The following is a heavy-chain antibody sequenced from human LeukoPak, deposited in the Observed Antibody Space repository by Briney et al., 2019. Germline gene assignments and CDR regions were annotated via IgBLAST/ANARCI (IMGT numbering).Heavy chain of an antibody. CDR2: ISKSGDST. CDR1: GFTFNSYG. J-gene: IGHJ6*03. V-gene: IGHV3-23*01. D-gene: IGHD3-10*01. Sequence: GGSLRLSCAASGFTFNSYGMTWVRQAPGKGVEWVSSISKSGDSTYYADSVKGRFTISRDNSKNTLYLQMNSLRAEDTAVYYCAKGGRVGGGITMIRGVRNFYYYMDVWGKGTTVIISS. CDR3: AKGGRVGGGITMIRGVRNFYYYMDV.